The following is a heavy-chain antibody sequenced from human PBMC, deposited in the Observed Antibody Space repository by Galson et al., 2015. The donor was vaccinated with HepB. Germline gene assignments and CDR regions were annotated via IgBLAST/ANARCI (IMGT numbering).Heavy chain of an antibody. CDR3: ASQYYDSSGYYYPQYFDY. D-gene: IGHD3-22*01. CDR1: GFTFSSYS. J-gene: IGHJ4*02. Sequence: SLRLSCAASGFTFSSYSMNWVRQAPGKGLEWVSYISSSSSTIYYADSVKGRFTISRDNAKNSLYLQMNSLRAEDTAVYYCASQYYDSSGYYYPQYFDYWGQGTLVTVSS. CDR2: ISSSSSTI. V-gene: IGHV3-48*01.